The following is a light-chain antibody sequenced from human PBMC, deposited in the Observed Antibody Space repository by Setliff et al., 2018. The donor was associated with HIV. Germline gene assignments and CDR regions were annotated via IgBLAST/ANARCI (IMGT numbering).Light chain of an antibody. CDR1: SSDIGAFDF. J-gene: IGLJ1*01. CDR2: DVT. V-gene: IGLV2-14*03. Sequence: QSALTQPASVSGSPGQSITVSCTGTSSDIGAFDFVSWYRQHPGKAPELMIYDVTNRPSGASHSFSGSKSGNTASLTISGLQAEDESDYYCASYANSDVLIFGSGTKGTV. CDR3: ASYANSDVLI.